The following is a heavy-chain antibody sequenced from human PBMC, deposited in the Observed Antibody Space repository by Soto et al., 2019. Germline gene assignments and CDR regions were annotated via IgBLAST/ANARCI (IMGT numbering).Heavy chain of an antibody. J-gene: IGHJ4*02. CDR3: ESWELGIKIYFDY. D-gene: IGHD1-26*01. V-gene: IGHV4-34*01. Sequence: PSETLSLTCAVYGGSFSGYYWSWIRQPPGKGLEWIGEINHSGSTNYNPSLKSRVTISVDTSKNQFSLKLSSVTAADTAVYYCESWELGIKIYFDYWGQGTLVTVSS. CDR2: INHSGST. CDR1: GGSFSGYY.